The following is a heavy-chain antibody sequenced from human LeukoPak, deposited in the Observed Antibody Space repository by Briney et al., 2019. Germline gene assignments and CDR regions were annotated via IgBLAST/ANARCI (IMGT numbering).Heavy chain of an antibody. CDR1: GYTFTGYY. CDR3: ARGRYSSSCPDF. J-gene: IGHJ4*02. D-gene: IGHD6-13*01. CDR2: INPNSGGT. V-gene: IGHV1-2*02. Sequence: ASVKVSCKASGYTFTGYYTHWVRQAPGQGLEWMGWINPNSGGTNYAQKFQGRVTMTRDTSISAAYMELSRLRSDDTAVYYCARGRYSSSCPDFWGRGTLVTVSS.